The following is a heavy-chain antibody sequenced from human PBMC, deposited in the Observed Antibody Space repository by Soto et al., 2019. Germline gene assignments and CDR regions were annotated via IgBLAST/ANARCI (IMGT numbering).Heavy chain of an antibody. D-gene: IGHD6-19*01. Sequence: SETLSLTCTVSGGSITGSNYYWGWIRQPPGKGLESIGTMYYTGSTYYNPSLKSRVTISVDTSKNQFSLNLSSVTAADTAVYYCARVQWLALDYWGQGSLVTVSS. J-gene: IGHJ4*02. CDR3: ARVQWLALDY. CDR1: GGSITGSNYY. V-gene: IGHV4-39*01. CDR2: MYYTGST.